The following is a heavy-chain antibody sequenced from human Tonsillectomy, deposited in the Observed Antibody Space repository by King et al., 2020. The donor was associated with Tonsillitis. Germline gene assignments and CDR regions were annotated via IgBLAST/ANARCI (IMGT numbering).Heavy chain of an antibody. CDR2: INHSGST. J-gene: IGHJ6*02. Sequence: VQLQQWGAGLLKPSETLSLTCAVYGGSFSGYYWSWIRQPPGKGLEWIGEINHSGSTNYNPSLKSRVTISVDTSKNQFSLKLSSVTAADTAVYHCARGGYGWYYYYGMDVWGQGTTVTVSS. D-gene: IGHD5-18*01. CDR1: GGSFSGYY. CDR3: ARGGYGWYYYYGMDV. V-gene: IGHV4-34*01.